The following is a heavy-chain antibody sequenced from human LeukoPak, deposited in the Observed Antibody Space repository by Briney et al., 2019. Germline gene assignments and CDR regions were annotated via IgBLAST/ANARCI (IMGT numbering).Heavy chain of an antibody. CDR2: INSGGTST. Sequence: GGSLRLSCAASGFAFSTYWMHWVRQAPGKGLVWVSRINSGGTSTSYAGSVKGRFTISRDNAKNTLYLQTNSLRAEDTAVYYCARDLGGGSDYWGQGTLVTVSS. CDR1: GFAFSTYW. CDR3: ARDLGGGSDY. J-gene: IGHJ4*02. D-gene: IGHD1-26*01. V-gene: IGHV3-74*01.